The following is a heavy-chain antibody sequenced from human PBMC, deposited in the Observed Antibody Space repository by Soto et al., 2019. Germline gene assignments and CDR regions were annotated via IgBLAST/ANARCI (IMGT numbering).Heavy chain of an antibody. Sequence: QVQLVESGGGVVQPGRSLRLSCAASGFTFSSYGMHWVRQAPGKGLEWVAVISYDGSNKYYADSVKGRFTISRDNSKNTLYLQMNSRRAEDTAVYYCAKDKQQLVPDYWGQGTLVTVSS. V-gene: IGHV3-30*18. J-gene: IGHJ4*02. CDR2: ISYDGSNK. CDR1: GFTFSSYG. D-gene: IGHD6-13*01. CDR3: AKDKQQLVPDY.